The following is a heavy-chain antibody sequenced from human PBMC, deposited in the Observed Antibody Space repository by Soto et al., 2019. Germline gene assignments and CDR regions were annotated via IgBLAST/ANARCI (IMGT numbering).Heavy chain of an antibody. CDR1: VYSFTNYW. J-gene: IGHJ6*02. CDR2: IYPGDSDT. Sequence: GESLKISCKATVYSFTNYWIGWVRQMPGKGLEWMGTIYPGDSDTRYGPAFEGQVTISADKSITTAYLQWSSLKASDTAVYFCARRRLYWSSKICLAHYYYTRYVWGQGTTVTVS. D-gene: IGHD2-2*01. V-gene: IGHV5-51*01. CDR3: ARRRLYWSSKICLAHYYYTRYV.